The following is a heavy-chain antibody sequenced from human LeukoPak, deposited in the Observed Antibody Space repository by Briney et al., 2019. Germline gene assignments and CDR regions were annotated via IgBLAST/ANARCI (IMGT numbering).Heavy chain of an antibody. V-gene: IGHV5-51*01. CDR2: IYPGDSDT. CDR3: ARQDGNSKYYFDY. CDR1: GYSFTYYW. D-gene: IGHD1-1*01. J-gene: IGHJ4*02. Sequence: PGESLKISCKGSGYSFTYYWIGWVRQMPGKGLEWMGIIYPGDSDTRYRPSFQGQVTISVDKSISTAYQQWSSLKASDTAMYYCARQDGNSKYYFDYWGQGTLVTVSS.